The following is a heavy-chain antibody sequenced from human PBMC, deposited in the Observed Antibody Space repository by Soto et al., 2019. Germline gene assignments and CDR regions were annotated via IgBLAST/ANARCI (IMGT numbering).Heavy chain of an antibody. CDR3: ARVGDWQQLVRYSRDGDYYFDY. CDR1: GGSISSYY. Sequence: PSETLSLTCTVSGGSISSYYWSWIPQPPGKGLEWIGYIYYSGSTNYNPSLKSRVTISVDTSKNQFSLKLSSVTAADTAVYYCARVGDWQQLVRYSRDGDYYFDYWGQGTLVTVSS. J-gene: IGHJ4*02. V-gene: IGHV4-59*01. D-gene: IGHD6-13*01. CDR2: IYYSGST.